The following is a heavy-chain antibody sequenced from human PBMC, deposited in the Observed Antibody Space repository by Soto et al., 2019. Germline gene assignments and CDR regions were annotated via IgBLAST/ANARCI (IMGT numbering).Heavy chain of an antibody. V-gene: IGHV1-2*04. CDR1: GYSFTDYH. J-gene: IGHJ6*02. D-gene: IGHD2-8*01. CDR3: ARGDSTDCSNGVCSFFYNHDLDV. Sequence: ASVKVSCKASGYSFTDYHIHWVRQAPGQGLEWLGRINPKSGGTSTAQKFQGWVTMSTDTSISTASMELTRLTSDDTAIYYCARGDSTDCSNGVCSFFYNHDLDVWGQGTTVTVSS. CDR2: INPKSGGT.